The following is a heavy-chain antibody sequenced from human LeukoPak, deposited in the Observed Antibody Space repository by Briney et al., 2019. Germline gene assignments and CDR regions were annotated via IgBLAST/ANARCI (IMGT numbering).Heavy chain of an antibody. CDR2: ISYDGSNK. Sequence: PGGSLRLSCAASGFTFSSYAMHWVRQAPGKGLEWVAVISYDGSNKYYADSVKGRFTISRDNSKNTLYLQMNSLRAEDTAVYYCARGAYDFWSDPLDVWGKGTTVTVSS. D-gene: IGHD3-3*01. CDR3: ARGAYDFWSDPLDV. V-gene: IGHV3-30*04. J-gene: IGHJ6*04. CDR1: GFTFSSYA.